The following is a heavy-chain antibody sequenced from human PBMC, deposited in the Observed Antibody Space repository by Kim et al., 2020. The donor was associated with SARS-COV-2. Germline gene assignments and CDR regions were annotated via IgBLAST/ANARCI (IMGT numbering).Heavy chain of an antibody. CDR3: ARQPVDTAMVLYYYYGMDV. Sequence: GESLKISCKGSGYSFTSYWISWVRQMPGKGLEWMGRIDPSDSYTNYSPSFQGHVTISADKSISTAYLQWSSLKASDTAMYYCARQPVDTAMVLYYYYGMDVWGQGTTVTVSS. CDR2: IDPSDSYT. V-gene: IGHV5-10-1*01. D-gene: IGHD5-18*01. J-gene: IGHJ6*02. CDR1: GYSFTSYW.